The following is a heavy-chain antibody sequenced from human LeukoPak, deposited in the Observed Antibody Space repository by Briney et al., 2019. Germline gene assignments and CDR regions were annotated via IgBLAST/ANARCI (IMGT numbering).Heavy chain of an antibody. J-gene: IGHJ4*02. CDR3: ARVDYCSGGSCYSTFDY. D-gene: IGHD2-15*01. V-gene: IGHV1-18*01. Sequence: ASVKVSCKASGYTFTSYGISWVRQAPGQGLEWMGWISAYNGNTNYAQKLQGRVTTTTDTSTSTAYMELRSLRSDDTAVYYCARVDYCSGGSCYSTFDYWGQGTLVTVSS. CDR1: GYTFTSYG. CDR2: ISAYNGNT.